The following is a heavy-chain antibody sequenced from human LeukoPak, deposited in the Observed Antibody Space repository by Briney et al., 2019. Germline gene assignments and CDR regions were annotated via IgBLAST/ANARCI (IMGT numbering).Heavy chain of an antibody. CDR2: IRYDGSKK. J-gene: IGHJ4*02. CDR3: AKDGAWLRFDD. V-gene: IGHV3-30*02. Sequence: GGSLRLSCAASGFIFSSYGMHWVRQAPGKGLEWVAFIRYDGSKKYYADSVKGRFTISRDNSKNTLYLQMNSLRAEDTAVYYCAKDGAWLRFDDWGQGILVSVSS. CDR1: GFIFSSYG. D-gene: IGHD5-12*01.